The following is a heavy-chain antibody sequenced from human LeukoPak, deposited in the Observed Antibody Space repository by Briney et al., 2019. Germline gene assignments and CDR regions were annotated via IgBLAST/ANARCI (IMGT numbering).Heavy chain of an antibody. Sequence: SETLSLTCVVSGYSISIGYYCGWIRQPPGKGLEWIGSIYHSGSTYYNPSLKSRVTISVDTSKNQFSLKLSSVTAADTAVYYCARQGLGATPYYFDYWGQGTLVTVSS. V-gene: IGHV4-38-2*01. CDR1: GYSISIGYY. D-gene: IGHD1-26*01. CDR3: ARQGLGATPYYFDY. CDR2: IYHSGST. J-gene: IGHJ4*02.